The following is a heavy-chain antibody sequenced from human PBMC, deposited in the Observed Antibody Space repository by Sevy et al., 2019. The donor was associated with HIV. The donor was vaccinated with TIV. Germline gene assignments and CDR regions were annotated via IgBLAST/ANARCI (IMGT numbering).Heavy chain of an antibody. CDR2: IKSKTDGGTT. Sequence: GGYLRLSCAASGFTFSNAWMSWVRQAPGKGLEWVGRIKSKTDGGTTDYAAPVKGRFTISRDDSKNTLYLQMNSLKTDYTAVYYCFGVPPARILGAPTGYYYYYYMDVWGKGTTVTVSS. J-gene: IGHJ6*03. D-gene: IGHD1-26*01. V-gene: IGHV3-15*01. CDR1: GFTFSNAW. CDR3: FGVPPARILGAPTGYYYYYYMDV.